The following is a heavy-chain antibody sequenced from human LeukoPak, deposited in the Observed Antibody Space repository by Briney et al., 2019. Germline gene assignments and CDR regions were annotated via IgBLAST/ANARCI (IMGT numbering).Heavy chain of an antibody. J-gene: IGHJ4*02. V-gene: IGHV4-59*01. CDR2: IYYSGST. CDR1: GGSISSYY. Sequence: SETLSLTCTVSGGSISSYYWSWIRQPPGKGLEWIGYIYYSGSTNYNPSLKSRVTISVDTSKNQFSLKLSSVTAADTAVYYCARVFTGSGWCFDYWGQGTLVTVSS. D-gene: IGHD6-19*01. CDR3: ARVFTGSGWCFDY.